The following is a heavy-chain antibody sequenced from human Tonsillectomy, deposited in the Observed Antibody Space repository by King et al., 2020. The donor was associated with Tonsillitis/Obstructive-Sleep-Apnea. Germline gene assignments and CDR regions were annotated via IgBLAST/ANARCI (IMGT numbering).Heavy chain of an antibody. CDR3: AREFDSLDY. J-gene: IGHJ4*02. D-gene: IGHD2-15*01. CDR1: GGSFSGYY. Sequence: VQLQQWGAGLLKPSETLSLTCAVYGGSFSGYYWSWIRQPPGKGLEWIGEIDHSGSTNYNPSLKSRVTVSVDTSKNQFSLKLTSVTAADTAVFYCAREFDSLDYWGQGSLVTVSS. V-gene: IGHV4-34*01. CDR2: IDHSGST.